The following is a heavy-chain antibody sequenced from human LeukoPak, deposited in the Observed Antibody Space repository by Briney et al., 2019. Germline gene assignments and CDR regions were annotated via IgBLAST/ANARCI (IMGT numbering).Heavy chain of an antibody. D-gene: IGHD1-7*01. Sequence: SETLSLTCTVSGASISSYCWGWIRQPPGKGLEWIGYICYTGNTNYNPSLKSRVTLSIDTSKNQLSLKLISVIAADTAVYYCATDRDWNYDAFDIWGQGTMVTVSS. V-gene: IGHV4-59*12. J-gene: IGHJ3*02. CDR1: GASISSYC. CDR3: ATDRDWNYDAFDI. CDR2: ICYTGNT.